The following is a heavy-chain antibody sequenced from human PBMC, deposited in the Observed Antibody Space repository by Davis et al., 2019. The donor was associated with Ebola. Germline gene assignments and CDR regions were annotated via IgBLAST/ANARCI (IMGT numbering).Heavy chain of an antibody. CDR2: ISGSGGST. CDR1: GFTFSSYA. Sequence: GESLKISCAASGFTFSSYAMSWVRQAPGKGLEWVSAISGSGGSTYYADSVKGRFTISRDNSKNTLYLQMNSLRAEDTAVYYCANRALRWPHYGMDVWGQGTTVTVSS. V-gene: IGHV3-23*01. CDR3: ANRALRWPHYGMDV. J-gene: IGHJ6*02. D-gene: IGHD4-23*01.